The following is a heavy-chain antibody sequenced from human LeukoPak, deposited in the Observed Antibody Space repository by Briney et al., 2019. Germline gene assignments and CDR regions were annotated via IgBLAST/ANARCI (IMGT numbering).Heavy chain of an antibody. D-gene: IGHD2-15*01. V-gene: IGHV5-51*01. Sequence: GESLKISCKGFGYSFTNNWIGWVRQMPGKGLEWMGIIYPGDSDTRYSPSFQGQVTISADKSISTAYLQWSSLKASDTAMYYCARQYGRGGSCYDYWGQGTLVTVSS. J-gene: IGHJ4*02. CDR2: IYPGDSDT. CDR3: ARQYGRGGSCYDY. CDR1: GYSFTNNW.